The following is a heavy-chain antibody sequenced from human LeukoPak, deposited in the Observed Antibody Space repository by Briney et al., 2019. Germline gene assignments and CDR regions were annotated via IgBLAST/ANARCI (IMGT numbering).Heavy chain of an antibody. Sequence: GGSLRLSCAASGFTFSSYAMHWVRQAPGKGLECMAIISYDGSNKYYADSVKGRFTISRDNSKNTLYLQMNSLRAEDTAVYYCARGCRYCSGGSQDSWGQGTLVTVSS. D-gene: IGHD2-15*01. CDR1: GFTFSSYA. V-gene: IGHV3-30*04. CDR2: ISYDGSNK. CDR3: ARGCRYCSGGSQDS. J-gene: IGHJ4*02.